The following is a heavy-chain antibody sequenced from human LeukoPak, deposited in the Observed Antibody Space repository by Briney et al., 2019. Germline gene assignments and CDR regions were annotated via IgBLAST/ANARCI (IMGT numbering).Heavy chain of an antibody. Sequence: GGSLRLSCAASGFTFSSYSMNWVRQAPGKGLEWVSSISSSSSYIYYADSVKGRFTISRDNAKKSMYLQMNSLRAEDTAVYYCARRGYYDSSGYDYWGQGTLVTVSS. CDR3: ARRGYYDSSGYDY. V-gene: IGHV3-21*01. CDR1: GFTFSSYS. J-gene: IGHJ4*02. D-gene: IGHD3-22*01. CDR2: ISSSSSYI.